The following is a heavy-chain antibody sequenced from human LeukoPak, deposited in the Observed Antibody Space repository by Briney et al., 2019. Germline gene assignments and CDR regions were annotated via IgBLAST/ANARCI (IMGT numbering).Heavy chain of an antibody. J-gene: IGHJ4*02. CDR3: ARGARAGYNLEPFDY. D-gene: IGHD5-24*01. Sequence: PSETLSLTCTVSGGSMSSYYWSWIRQPPGKALEGIGYIYYSGSTKYNPSLKSRVTISVDTSKNQFSLKLSSVTAADTAVYYCARGARAGYNLEPFDYWGQGTLVTVSS. CDR2: IYYSGST. CDR1: GGSMSSYY. V-gene: IGHV4-59*08.